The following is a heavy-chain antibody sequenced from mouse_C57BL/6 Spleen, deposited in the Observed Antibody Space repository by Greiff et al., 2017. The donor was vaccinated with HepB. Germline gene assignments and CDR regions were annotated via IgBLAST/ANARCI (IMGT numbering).Heavy chain of an antibody. CDR3: ARSLIAGYFDY. J-gene: IGHJ2*01. CDR1: GYAFSSSW. Sequence: QVQLQQSGPELVKPGASVKISCKASGYAFSSSWMNWVKQRPGKGLEWIGRIYPGDGDTNYNGKFKGKATLTADKSSSTAYMQLSSLTSEDSAVYFCARSLIAGYFDYWGQGTTLTVSS. V-gene: IGHV1-82*01. CDR2: IYPGDGDT. D-gene: IGHD2-12*01.